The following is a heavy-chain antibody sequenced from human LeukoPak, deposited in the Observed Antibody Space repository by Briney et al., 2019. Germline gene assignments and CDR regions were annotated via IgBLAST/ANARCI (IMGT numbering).Heavy chain of an antibody. J-gene: IGHJ4*02. V-gene: IGHV4-30-2*01. Sequence: SETLSLTCTVSGGSISSGGYSWSWIRQPPGKGLEWIGYIYHSGSTYYNPSLKSRVTISVDRSKNQFSLKLSSVTAADTAVYYCARYGDYVLDYWGQGTLVTVSS. CDR2: IYHSGST. D-gene: IGHD4-17*01. CDR3: ARYGDYVLDY. CDR1: GGSISSGGYS.